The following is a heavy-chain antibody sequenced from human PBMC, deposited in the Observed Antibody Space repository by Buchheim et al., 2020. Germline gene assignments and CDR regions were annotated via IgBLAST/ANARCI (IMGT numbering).Heavy chain of an antibody. Sequence: EVQLVESGGGLVQPGGSLRLSCAASGFTFSSYSMNWVRQAPGKGLAWVSYISSSSSTIYYADSVKGRFTISSDNAKKSLYLQMNSLRDEDTAVYYCARPWSYSSSSSGGMDVWGQGTT. J-gene: IGHJ6*02. D-gene: IGHD6-6*01. CDR1: GFTFSSYS. CDR2: ISSSSSTI. CDR3: ARPWSYSSSSSGGMDV. V-gene: IGHV3-48*02.